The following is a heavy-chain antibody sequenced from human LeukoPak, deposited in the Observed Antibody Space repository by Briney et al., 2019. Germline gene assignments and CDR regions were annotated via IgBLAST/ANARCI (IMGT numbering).Heavy chain of an antibody. CDR2: IYYSGST. CDR1: GGSISSYY. D-gene: IGHD2-2*01. V-gene: IGHV4-59*01. Sequence: SETLTLTCTVSGGSISSYYWSWIRQPPGKGLEWIGYIYYSGSTNYNPSLKSRVTISVDTSKNQFSLELSSVTAADTAVYYCAREDCSSTSCYCLNWGQGTLVTVSS. J-gene: IGHJ4*02. CDR3: AREDCSSTSCYCLN.